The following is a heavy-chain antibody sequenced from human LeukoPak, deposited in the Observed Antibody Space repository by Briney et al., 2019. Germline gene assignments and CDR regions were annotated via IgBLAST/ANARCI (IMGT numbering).Heavy chain of an antibody. Sequence: SETLSLTCTVSGGSISSGDYYWSWIRQPPGKGLEWIGYIYYSGSTYYNPSLKSRVTISVDPSKNQFSLKLSSVTAADTAVYYCARGQHYYDSSGYYDQVDYWGQGTLVTVSS. CDR2: IYYSGST. D-gene: IGHD3-22*01. CDR1: GGSISSGDYY. J-gene: IGHJ4*02. CDR3: ARGQHYYDSSGYYDQVDY. V-gene: IGHV4-30-4*01.